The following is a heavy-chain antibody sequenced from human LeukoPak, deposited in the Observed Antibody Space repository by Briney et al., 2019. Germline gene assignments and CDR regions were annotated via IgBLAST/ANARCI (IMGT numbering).Heavy chain of an antibody. J-gene: IGHJ4*02. CDR3: ARARPSSSRDFDC. CDR1: DGSINNGGYY. Sequence: SETLSLTCTVSDGSINNGGYYWSWIRQHPGKGLEWIGYIYYSGSTYYKSSLKSRVTISVDTSKNQFSLKLSSVTAADTAVYYCARARPSSSRDFDCWGQGTLVTVSS. CDR2: IYYSGST. V-gene: IGHV4-31*03.